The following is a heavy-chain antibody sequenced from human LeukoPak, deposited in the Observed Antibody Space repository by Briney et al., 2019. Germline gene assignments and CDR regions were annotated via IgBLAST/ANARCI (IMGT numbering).Heavy chain of an antibody. CDR2: ISSSSSTI. CDR3: ARAQYYYYYYMDV. CDR1: GFTFSSYS. J-gene: IGHJ6*03. Sequence: GGSLRLSCAASGFTFSSYSMNWVRQAPGKGLEWASYISSSSSTIYYADSVKGRFTISRDNAKNSLYLQMNSLRAEDTAVYYCARAQYYYYYYMDVWGKGTTVTVSS. V-gene: IGHV3-48*01.